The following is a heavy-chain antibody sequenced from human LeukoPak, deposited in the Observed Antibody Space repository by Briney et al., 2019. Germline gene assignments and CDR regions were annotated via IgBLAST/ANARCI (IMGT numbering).Heavy chain of an antibody. CDR1: GFTFDDYT. CDR3: AKDSVGATTSRYYYYMXV. CDR2: ISWDGGST. Sequence: GGSLRLSCAASGFTFDDYTMHWVRQAPGKGLEWVSLISWDGGSTYYADSVKGRFTISRDNSKNSLYLQMNSLRTEDTALYYCAKDSVGATTSRYYYYMXVWGKGTTVT. V-gene: IGHV3-43*01. D-gene: IGHD1-26*01. J-gene: IGHJ6*03.